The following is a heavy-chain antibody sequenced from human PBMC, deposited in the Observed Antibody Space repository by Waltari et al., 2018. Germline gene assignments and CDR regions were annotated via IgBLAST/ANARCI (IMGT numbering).Heavy chain of an antibody. J-gene: IGHJ3*02. CDR2: IYYSGST. CDR3: AREPNSFLCNSECGGDRTDAFDI. CDR1: GSSISSGGYY. V-gene: IGHV4-31*03. D-gene: IGHD2-21*01. Sequence: QVQLQESGPGLVKPSQTLSLTCTVSGSSISSGGYYWSWFRPHPGKGLDWIGYIYYSGSTYYNPSLKSRVTISVDTSKNQFSLKLSSVTAADTAVYYCAREPNSFLCNSECGGDRTDAFDIWGQGTMVTVSS.